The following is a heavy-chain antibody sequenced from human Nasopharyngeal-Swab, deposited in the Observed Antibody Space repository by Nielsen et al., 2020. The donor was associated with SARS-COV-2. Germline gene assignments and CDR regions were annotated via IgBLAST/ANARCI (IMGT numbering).Heavy chain of an antibody. V-gene: IGHV3-23*01. CDR2: ISGSGDTT. CDR3: AKAPYLRGLDV. Sequence: GGSLRLSCAASGFTVSSNYMSWVRQAPGKGLEWVSIISGSGDTTYYADSVNDRFTISRDNSKNTLYLQTNSLRVEDTAVYYCAKAPYLRGLDVWGQGTTVTVSS. CDR1: GFTVSSNY. D-gene: IGHD2-21*01. J-gene: IGHJ6*02.